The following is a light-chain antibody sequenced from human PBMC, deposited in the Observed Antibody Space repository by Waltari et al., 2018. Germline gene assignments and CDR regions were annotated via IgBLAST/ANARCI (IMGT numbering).Light chain of an antibody. CDR2: AAS. CDR3: QQSYSAPRT. J-gene: IGKJ1*01. V-gene: IGKV1-39*01. Sequence: DIQMTQSPSSLSASVGDTVTITCRASQSIRTYLNWYQQRPGEAPKLLIYAASNLQSGVPSRFSGSGSWTDFSLTISSLQPEDFVTYYCQQSYSAPRTFGQGTKVDLK. CDR1: QSIRTY.